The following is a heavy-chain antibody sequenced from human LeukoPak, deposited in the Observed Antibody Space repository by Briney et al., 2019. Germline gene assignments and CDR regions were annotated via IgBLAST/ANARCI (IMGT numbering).Heavy chain of an antibody. V-gene: IGHV3-48*04. CDR2: ISSSSSTI. Sequence: GGSLRLSCAASGFTFSSYSMNWVRQAPGKGLEWVSYISSSSSTIYYADSVKGRFTISRDNAKNSLYLQMNTLRAEDTAVYYCARGSDTAMVLFYYFDYWGQGTLVTVSS. D-gene: IGHD5-18*01. J-gene: IGHJ4*02. CDR3: ARGSDTAMVLFYYFDY. CDR1: GFTFSSYS.